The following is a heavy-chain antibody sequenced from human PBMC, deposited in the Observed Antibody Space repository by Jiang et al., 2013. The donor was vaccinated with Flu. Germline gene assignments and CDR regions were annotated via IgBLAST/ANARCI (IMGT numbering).Heavy chain of an antibody. CDR2: ISSSGNT. Sequence: PGLVKPSETLSLTCTVSGGSISSYYWSWIRQPPGKGLEWIGQISSSGNTNYNPSLKSRVTMSIDTSKNQFSLKLSSVTAADSAVYHCARHSGFGTYYHDNTGYLFDNWGQGTLVTVSS. J-gene: IGHJ4*02. CDR3: ARHSGFGTYYHDNTGYLFDN. CDR1: GGSISSYY. D-gene: IGHD3-22*01. V-gene: IGHV4-59*08.